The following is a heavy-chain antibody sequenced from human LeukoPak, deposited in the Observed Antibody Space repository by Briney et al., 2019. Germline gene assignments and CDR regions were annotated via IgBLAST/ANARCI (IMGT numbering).Heavy chain of an antibody. CDR2: LSGSGGGT. D-gene: IGHD3-10*01. J-gene: IGHJ4*02. CDR1: GITLSNYG. CDR3: AKRGVVIRVFLVGFHKEAYYFDS. V-gene: IGHV3-23*01. Sequence: GGSLRLSCAVSGITLSNYGMSWVCQAPGKGLEWVAGLSGSGGGTNYADSVQGRFTISRDNPKNTLYLQMNSLRAEDTAVYFCAKRGVVIRVFLVGFHKEAYYFDSWGRGALVTVSS.